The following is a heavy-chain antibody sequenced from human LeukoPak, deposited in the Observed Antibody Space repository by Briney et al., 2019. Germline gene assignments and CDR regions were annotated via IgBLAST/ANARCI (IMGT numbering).Heavy chain of an antibody. CDR1: GGSIMSGGYS. Sequence: SQTLSLTCAVSGGSIMSGGYSWSWIRQTPEKGLEWIGHVFHSGDTEYNPSLKNRVAMSLVRSKNQVSLELSSVTAADTAVYYCAGFGSSTARFNPWGQGTLVTVSS. D-gene: IGHD1-26*01. V-gene: IGHV4-30-2*01. CDR3: AGFGSSTARFNP. J-gene: IGHJ5*02. CDR2: VFHSGDT.